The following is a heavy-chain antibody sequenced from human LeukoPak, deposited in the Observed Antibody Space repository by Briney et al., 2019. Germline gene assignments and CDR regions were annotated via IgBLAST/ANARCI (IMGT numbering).Heavy chain of an antibody. D-gene: IGHD6-19*01. CDR1: GFTFSSYG. Sequence: PGGSLRLSCAASGFTFSSYGMLWVRQAPGKGLEWVAVISYDGSNKYYADSVKGRFTISRDNSKNTLYLQMNSLRAEDTAVYYCANLYVADSFDYWGQGTLVTVSS. CDR2: ISYDGSNK. CDR3: ANLYVADSFDY. V-gene: IGHV3-30*18. J-gene: IGHJ4*02.